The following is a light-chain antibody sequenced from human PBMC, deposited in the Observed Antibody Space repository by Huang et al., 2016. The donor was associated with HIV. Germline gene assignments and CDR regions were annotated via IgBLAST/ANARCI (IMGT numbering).Light chain of an antibody. CDR1: QSVSSN. CDR3: QQYNNWPIFT. J-gene: IGKJ3*01. CDR2: DAS. V-gene: IGKV3-15*01. Sequence: EIVMTQSPATLSVSPGERATLSFRASQSVSSNFAWYQEKPGQAPRLLIYDASTRATGIPARFSGSGSGTEFTLTISSLQSEDFAVYYCQQYNNWPIFTFGPGTKVDIK.